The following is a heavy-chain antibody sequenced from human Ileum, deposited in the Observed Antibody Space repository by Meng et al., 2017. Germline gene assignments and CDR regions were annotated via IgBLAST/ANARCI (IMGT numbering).Heavy chain of an antibody. J-gene: IGHJ4*02. CDR3: TTAGRSTNENY. Sequence: GESLKISCAASGFTFSSHWMSWVRQAPEKGLEWMANIKQDGSVKQYVDSANGRFSISRDNAKNSLFLQMNSLRAENTAVYYCTTAGRSTNENYWGQGTLVTVSS. D-gene: IGHD1-1*01. CDR1: GFTFSSHW. V-gene: IGHV3-7*01. CDR2: IKQDGSVK.